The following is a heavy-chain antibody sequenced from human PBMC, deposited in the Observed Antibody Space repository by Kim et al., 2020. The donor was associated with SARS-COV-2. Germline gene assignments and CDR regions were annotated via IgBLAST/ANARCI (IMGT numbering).Heavy chain of an antibody. Sequence: GGSLRLSCAASGFTFSSYGMHWVRQAPGKGLEWVAVISYDGSNKYYADSVKGRFTISRDNSKNTLYLQMNSLRAEDTAVYYCAKERITMVRGVSYYYGMDVWGQGTTVTVSS. J-gene: IGHJ6*02. D-gene: IGHD3-10*01. CDR1: GFTFSSYG. V-gene: IGHV3-30*18. CDR2: ISYDGSNK. CDR3: AKERITMVRGVSYYYGMDV.